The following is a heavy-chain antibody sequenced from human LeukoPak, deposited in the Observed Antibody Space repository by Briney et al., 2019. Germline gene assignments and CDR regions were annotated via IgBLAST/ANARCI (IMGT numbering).Heavy chain of an antibody. V-gene: IGHV1-69*13. CDR3: AREGYCSGGSCYSDY. CDR1: GGTFSSYA. J-gene: IGHJ4*02. D-gene: IGHD2-15*01. CDR2: IIPIFGTA. Sequence: SVKVSCKASGGTFSSYAISWVRQAPGQGVEWMGGIIPIFGTANYAQKFQGRVTITADESTSTAYMELSSLRSEDTAVYYRAREGYCSGGSCYSDYWGQGTLVTVSS.